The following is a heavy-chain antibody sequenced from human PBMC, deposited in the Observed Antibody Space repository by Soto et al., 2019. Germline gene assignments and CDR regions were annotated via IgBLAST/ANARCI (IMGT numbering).Heavy chain of an antibody. Sequence: QVQLVQSGAEVKKPGSSVKVSCKASRGTFSSYTISWVRQAPGQGLEWMGRIIPILGIANYAQKFQGRVTITADKSTSTAYMELSSLRSEDTAVYYCARGVRYSYGSDYWGQGTLVTVSS. J-gene: IGHJ4*02. CDR2: IIPILGIA. CDR1: RGTFSSYT. V-gene: IGHV1-69*02. CDR3: ARGVRYSYGSDY. D-gene: IGHD5-18*01.